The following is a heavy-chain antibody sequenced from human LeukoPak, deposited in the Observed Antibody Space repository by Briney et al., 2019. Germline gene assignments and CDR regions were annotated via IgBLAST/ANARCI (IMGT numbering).Heavy chain of an antibody. CDR1: GGSISSYY. V-gene: IGHV4-59*01. CDR2: IYYSGST. Sequence: SESLSLTCTVSGGSISSYYWSWIRQPPGKGLEWIGYIYYSGSTNYNPSLKSRVTISVDTSKNQFSLKLSSVTAADTAVYYCARDLKGYGMDVWGQGATVTVSS. CDR3: ARDLKGYGMDV. J-gene: IGHJ6*02.